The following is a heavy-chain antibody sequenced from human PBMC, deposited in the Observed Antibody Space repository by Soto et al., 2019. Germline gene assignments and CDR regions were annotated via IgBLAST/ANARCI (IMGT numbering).Heavy chain of an antibody. CDR3: TTDWGYCSSTSCYTSWFDP. CDR1: GFTFSNAW. J-gene: IGHJ5*02. CDR2: IKSKTDGGTT. D-gene: IGHD2-2*02. V-gene: IGHV3-15*01. Sequence: PGGSLRLSCAASGFTFSNAWMSWVRQAPGKGLEWVGRIKSKTDGGTTDYAAPVKGRFTISRDDSKNTLYLQMNSLKTEDTAVYYCTTDWGYCSSTSCYTSWFDPWGQGTLVTVS.